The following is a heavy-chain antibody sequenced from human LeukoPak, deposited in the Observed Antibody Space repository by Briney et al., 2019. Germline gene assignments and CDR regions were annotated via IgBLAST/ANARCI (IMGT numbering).Heavy chain of an antibody. V-gene: IGHV3-48*01. CDR2: ISSSGSTI. J-gene: IGHJ4*02. CDR1: GFIFSRYK. CDR3: ARGSVAYSYDSSGYSPVYYFDY. D-gene: IGHD3-22*01. Sequence: GGSLRLSCVASGFIFSRYKMNWVRQAPGKGLEWISDISSSGSTIYYADSVKGRFTISRDNAKNSVYLQMNSLRAEDTAVYYCARGSVAYSYDSSGYSPVYYFDYWGRGTLVTVSS.